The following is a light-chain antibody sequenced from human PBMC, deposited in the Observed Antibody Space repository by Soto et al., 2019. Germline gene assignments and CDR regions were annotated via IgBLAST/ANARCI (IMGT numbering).Light chain of an antibody. CDR3: QTWGTGIQV. J-gene: IGLJ3*02. CDR1: SGHSRYA. CDR2: VNSDGSH. V-gene: IGLV4-69*01. Sequence: QLVLTQSPSASASLGASVKLTCTLSSGHSRYAIAWHQQQPEKGPRYLMKVNSDGSHSKGDGIPDRFSGSSSGLDRYLTISTRQSDDEADYYCQTWGTGIQVFGGGTKLTVL.